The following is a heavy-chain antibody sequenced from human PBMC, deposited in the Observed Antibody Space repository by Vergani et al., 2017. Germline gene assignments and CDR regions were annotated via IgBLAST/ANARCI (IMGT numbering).Heavy chain of an antibody. V-gene: IGHV5-51*03. Sequence: VQLVQSGAEVKKPGESLKLSCKGSGYSFTSYWIGWVRQMPGKGLEWVGIIYPADSDTRYSPSFQGQVTISAEKSISTAYLQWSSLEAADTAIYYCARASGGQQLGFDYWGQGTLVTVSS. D-gene: IGHD6-13*01. CDR1: GYSFTSYW. CDR3: ARASGGQQLGFDY. J-gene: IGHJ4*02. CDR2: IYPADSDT.